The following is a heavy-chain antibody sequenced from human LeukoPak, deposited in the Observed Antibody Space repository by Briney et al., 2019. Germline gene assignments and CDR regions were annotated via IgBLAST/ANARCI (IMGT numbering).Heavy chain of an antibody. Sequence: SETLSLTCAVYGGSFSGCYWSWIRQPPWKGLEWIGEINHSGSTNYNPSLKSRVTISVDTSKNQFSLKLSSVTAADTAVYYCARLQYYYDSSGYFFRNDAFDIWGQGTMVTVSS. D-gene: IGHD3-22*01. CDR1: GGSFSGCY. CDR3: ARLQYYYDSSGYFFRNDAFDI. V-gene: IGHV4-34*01. J-gene: IGHJ3*02. CDR2: INHSGST.